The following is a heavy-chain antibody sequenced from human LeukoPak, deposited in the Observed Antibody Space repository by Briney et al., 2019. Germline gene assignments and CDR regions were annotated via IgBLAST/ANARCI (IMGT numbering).Heavy chain of an antibody. D-gene: IGHD2-2*01. CDR3: ARGIIDCSSTSCPFDP. J-gene: IGHJ5*02. CDR1: GFTFSSYS. CDR2: ISSSSSYI. V-gene: IGHV3-21*01. Sequence: GGSLRLSCAASGFTFSSYSMNWVRQAPGKGLEWVSSISSSSSYIYYADSVKGRFTISRDNAKNSLYLQMNSLRAEDTAVYYCARGIIDCSSTSCPFDPWGQGTLVTVSS.